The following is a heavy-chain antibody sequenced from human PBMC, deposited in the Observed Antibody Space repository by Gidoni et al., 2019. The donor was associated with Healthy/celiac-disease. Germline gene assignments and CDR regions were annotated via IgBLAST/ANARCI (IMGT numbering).Heavy chain of an antibody. D-gene: IGHD5-12*01. J-gene: IGHJ4*02. CDR2: ISYDGSNK. V-gene: IGHV3-30*04. Sequence: QVQLVESGGGVVQPGWSLRLFCAASGFTFSSYAMHWVRQAPGKGLEWVAVISYDGSNKYYADSVKGRFTISRDNSKNTLYLQMNSLRAEDTAVYYCARGGDGYIYVLSYFDYWGQGTLVTVSS. CDR1: GFTFSSYA. CDR3: ARGGDGYIYVLSYFDY.